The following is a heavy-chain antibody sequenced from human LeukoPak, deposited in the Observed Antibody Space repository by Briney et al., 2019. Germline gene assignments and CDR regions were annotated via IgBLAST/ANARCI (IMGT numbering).Heavy chain of an antibody. CDR3: ARSRGTIYTADVFDI. CDR1: GGSITSGTYY. J-gene: IGHJ3*02. CDR2: IYSSGDT. D-gene: IGHD1-1*01. V-gene: IGHV4-31*03. Sequence: SETLSLTCTVSGGSITSGTYYWTWIRHHPGKGLEWIGYIYSSGDTQYNPSLRSRVTVSVDTSKSQFSLKLSSVTAADTAVYFCARSRGTIYTADVFDIWGQGTMVNVSS.